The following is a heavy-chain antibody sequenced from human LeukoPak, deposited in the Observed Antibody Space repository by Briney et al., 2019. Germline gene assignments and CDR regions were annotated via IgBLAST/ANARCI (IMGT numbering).Heavy chain of an antibody. CDR3: ARDRDSRINWFDP. V-gene: IGHV3-66*02. D-gene: IGHD6-13*01. J-gene: IGHJ5*02. CDR1: GFTVSSNY. Sequence: PGGSLRLSCAASGFTVSSNYMSWVRQAPGKGLEWVSVIYSGGSTYYADSVKGRFTISRDNSKNTLYLQMNSLRAEDTAVYYCARDRDSRINWFDPWGQGTLVTVSS. CDR2: IYSGGST.